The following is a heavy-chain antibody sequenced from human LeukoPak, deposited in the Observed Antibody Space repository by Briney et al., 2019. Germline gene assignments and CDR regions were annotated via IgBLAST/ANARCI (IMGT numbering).Heavy chain of an antibody. Sequence: GGSLRLSCAASGFTFDDYAMHWVRQAPGKGLEWVSGISWNSGSIGYADSVKGRFTISRDNAKNSLYLQMNSLRAEDTAVYYCARGYSSGLPDYWGQGTLVTVSS. CDR2: ISWNSGSI. CDR1: GFTFDDYA. V-gene: IGHV3-9*01. J-gene: IGHJ4*02. CDR3: ARGYSSGLPDY. D-gene: IGHD6-25*01.